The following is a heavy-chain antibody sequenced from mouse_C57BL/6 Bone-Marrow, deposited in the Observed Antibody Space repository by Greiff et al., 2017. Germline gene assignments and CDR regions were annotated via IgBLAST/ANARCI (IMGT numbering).Heavy chain of an antibody. CDR3: ARDHDYFYYAMDY. CDR2: IYPSDSDT. D-gene: IGHD2-4*01. Sequence: HVQLQQPGAELVRPGSSVKLSCKASGYTFTSYWMDWVKQRPGQGLEWIGNIYPSDSDTHYNQKFKDKATLTVDKSSSTAYMQLSSLTSEDSAVYYCARDHDYFYYAMDYWGQGTSVTVSA. J-gene: IGHJ4*01. V-gene: IGHV1-61*01. CDR1: GYTFTSYW.